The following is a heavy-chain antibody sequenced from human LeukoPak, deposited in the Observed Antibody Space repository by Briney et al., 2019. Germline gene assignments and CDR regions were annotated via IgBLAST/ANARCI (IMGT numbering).Heavy chain of an antibody. CDR2: SGTVGDT. Sequence: GGSLRLSCAASGFTFSRYDTHWVRQITGKGLEWLSNSGTVGDTYYPDSVKGRFTTSRENAKNSVYLQMDSLRVGDTAVYYCARTKPWPNNDVFDMWGQGTLVIVSS. CDR3: ARTKPWPNNDVFDM. V-gene: IGHV3-13*01. CDR1: GFTFSRYD. J-gene: IGHJ3*02. D-gene: IGHD6-19*01.